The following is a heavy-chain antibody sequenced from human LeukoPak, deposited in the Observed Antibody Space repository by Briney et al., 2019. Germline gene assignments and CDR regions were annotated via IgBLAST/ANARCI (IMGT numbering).Heavy chain of an antibody. CDR1: GFTFSSYW. Sequence: PGGSLRLSCAASGFTFSSYWMHWVRQAPGKGLVWVSRINSDGSSTSYADSVKGRFTISRDNAKNTLYLQMNSLRAEDTAVYYCARFTILTDAFDIWGQGTMVTVSS. CDR2: INSDGSST. J-gene: IGHJ3*02. CDR3: ARFTILTDAFDI. D-gene: IGHD3-9*01. V-gene: IGHV3-74*01.